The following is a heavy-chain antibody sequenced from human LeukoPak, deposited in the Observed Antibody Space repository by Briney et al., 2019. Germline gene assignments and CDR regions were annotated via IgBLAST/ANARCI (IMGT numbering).Heavy chain of an antibody. J-gene: IGHJ4*02. CDR2: ISAYNGNT. Sequence: ASVKVSYKASGYTFTSFGISWVRQAPGQGLEWMGWISAYNGNTNYAQKLQGRVTMTTDTSTSTAYMELRSLRSDDTAVYFCARDRGSDLFDYWGQGTLVTVSS. CDR1: GYTFTSFG. D-gene: IGHD3-16*01. CDR3: ARDRGSDLFDY. V-gene: IGHV1-18*01.